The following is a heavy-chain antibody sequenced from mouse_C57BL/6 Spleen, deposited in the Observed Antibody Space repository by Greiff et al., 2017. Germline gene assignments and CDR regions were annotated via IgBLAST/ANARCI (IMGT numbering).Heavy chain of an antibody. V-gene: IGHV1-81*01. J-gene: IGHJ2*01. CDR2: IYPRSGNT. CDR3: AREVVITTVVATSSFDY. CDR1: GYTFTSYG. D-gene: IGHD1-1*01. Sequence: QVQLKQSGAELARPGASVELSCKASGYTFTSYGISWVKQRTGQGLEWIGEIYPRSGNTYYNEKFKGKATLTADKSSSTAYMELRSLTSEDSAVYFCAREVVITTVVATSSFDYWGQGTTLTVSS.